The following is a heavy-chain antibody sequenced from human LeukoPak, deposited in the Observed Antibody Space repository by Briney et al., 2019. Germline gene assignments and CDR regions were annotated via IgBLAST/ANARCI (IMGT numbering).Heavy chain of an antibody. CDR3: AKDGGYYDFWSGYSDTNYYYYYMDV. Sequence: GGSLRLSCAASGFSFDDFAMHWVRQAPGKGLEWVSGITWNGGTIDYADSVKGRFTISRDNAKNSLYLQMNSLRAEDTAVYYCAKDGGYYDFWSGYSDTNYYYYYMDVWGKGTTVTVSS. J-gene: IGHJ6*03. CDR1: GFSFDDFA. D-gene: IGHD3-3*01. CDR2: ITWNGGTI. V-gene: IGHV3-9*01.